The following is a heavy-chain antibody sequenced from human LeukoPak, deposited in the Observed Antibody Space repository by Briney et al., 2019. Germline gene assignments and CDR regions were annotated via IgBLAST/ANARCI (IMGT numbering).Heavy chain of an antibody. CDR1: GFTFSSYW. D-gene: IGHD1-26*01. CDR2: IKQDGSEK. Sequence: GGSLRLSCAASGFTFSSYWMSWVRQAPGRGLEWVANIKQDGSEKYYVDSVKGRFTISRDNAKNSLYLQMNSLRAEDTAVYYCARGRGASGSYPLSSDYYFDYWGQGTLVTVSS. V-gene: IGHV3-7*01. CDR3: ARGRGASGSYPLSSDYYFDY. J-gene: IGHJ4*02.